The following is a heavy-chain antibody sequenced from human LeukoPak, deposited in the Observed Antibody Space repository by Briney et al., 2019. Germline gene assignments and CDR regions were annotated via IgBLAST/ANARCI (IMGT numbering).Heavy chain of an antibody. CDR2: IGTAGDT. J-gene: IGHJ4*02. V-gene: IGHV3-13*01. Sequence: SGGSLRLSCAASGFTFSSYDMHWVRQATGKGLEWVSAIGTAGDTYYPGSVKGRFTISRDNAKNSLYLQMNSLRAEDTAVYYCATGTTGYFDYWGQGTLVTVSS. D-gene: IGHD1-7*01. CDR3: ATGTTGYFDY. CDR1: GFTFSSYD.